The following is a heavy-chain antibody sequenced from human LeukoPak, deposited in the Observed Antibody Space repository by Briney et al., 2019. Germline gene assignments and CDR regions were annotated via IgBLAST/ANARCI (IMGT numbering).Heavy chain of an antibody. Sequence: GGSLRLSCAGSGFTFSSYWMSWVRQAPGKGLEWVANIKQGGSERYYVDSVKGRFTIFRDNAKNSLYLQMNSLRAEDTAVYYCVREARESGGFDYWGQGTLVTVSS. CDR1: GFTFSSYW. J-gene: IGHJ4*02. CDR2: IKQGGSER. D-gene: IGHD5-24*01. CDR3: VREARESGGFDY. V-gene: IGHV3-7*01.